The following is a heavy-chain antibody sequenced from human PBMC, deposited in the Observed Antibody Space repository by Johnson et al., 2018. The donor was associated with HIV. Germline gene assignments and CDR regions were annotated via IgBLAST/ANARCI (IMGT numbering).Heavy chain of an antibody. CDR1: GFTFSSYG. Sequence: QMLLVESGGGVVQPGGSLRLSCAASGFTFSSYGMHWVRLAPGKGLEWVAFIRYDGSNKYYADSVKGRFTISRDNSKNTLYLQMNSLRAEDTAVYYCASSWGNAFDIWGQGTMVTVSS. CDR3: ASSWGNAFDI. CDR2: IRYDGSNK. J-gene: IGHJ3*02. V-gene: IGHV3-30*02. D-gene: IGHD7-27*01.